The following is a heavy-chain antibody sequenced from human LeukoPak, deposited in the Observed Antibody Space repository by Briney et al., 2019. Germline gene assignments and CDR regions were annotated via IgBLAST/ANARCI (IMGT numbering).Heavy chain of an antibody. CDR2: IIPIVGTT. CDR1: GGTFSSYA. Sequence: EASVKVSCKASGGTFSSYAFSWVRQAPGQGLEWMGGIIPIVGTTNYAQMFQGRVTITADESTSTAYMELRSLRSDDTAVYYCARDSGSYHFDYWGQGTLVTVSS. V-gene: IGHV1-69*13. CDR3: ARDSGSYHFDY. D-gene: IGHD1-26*01. J-gene: IGHJ4*02.